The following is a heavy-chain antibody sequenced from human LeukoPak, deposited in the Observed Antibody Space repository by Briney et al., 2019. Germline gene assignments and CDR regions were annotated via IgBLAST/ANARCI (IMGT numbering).Heavy chain of an antibody. CDR2: ITRSSSPI. Sequence: PGGSLRLSCAASGFTFSDYTMNWVRQAPGKGLEWLSYITRSSSPIYYADSVKGRFTVSRDNAKNSLYLQMNSLRAEDTAVYYCARDNAGYDYWGQGTLVPSPQ. CDR3: ARDNAGYDY. CDR1: GFTFSDYT. D-gene: IGHD5-12*01. J-gene: IGHJ4*02. V-gene: IGHV3-48*01.